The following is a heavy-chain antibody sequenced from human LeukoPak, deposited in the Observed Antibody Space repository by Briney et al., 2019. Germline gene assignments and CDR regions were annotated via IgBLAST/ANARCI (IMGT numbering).Heavy chain of an antibody. CDR2: ISGSGGST. Sequence: VSAISGSGGSTYYADSVKGRFTISRDNSKNTLYLQMNSLRAEDTAVYYCAKDKVGATYNWGQGTLVTVSS. D-gene: IGHD1-26*01. J-gene: IGHJ4*02. V-gene: IGHV3-23*01. CDR3: AKDKVGATYN.